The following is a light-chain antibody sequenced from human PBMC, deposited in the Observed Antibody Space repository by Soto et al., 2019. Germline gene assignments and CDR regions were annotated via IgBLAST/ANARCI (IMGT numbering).Light chain of an antibody. CDR3: QQTYSTPFT. CDR1: QSVSNF. J-gene: IGKJ3*01. Sequence: EIVLTQSPATLSLSPGERATLSCRASQSVSNFLAWYQQKPGQAPRLLIYDASNRATGIPARFSGSGSGTDFTLTISSLEPEDFTTYFCQQTYSTPFTFGPGTKVDFK. CDR2: DAS. V-gene: IGKV3-11*01.